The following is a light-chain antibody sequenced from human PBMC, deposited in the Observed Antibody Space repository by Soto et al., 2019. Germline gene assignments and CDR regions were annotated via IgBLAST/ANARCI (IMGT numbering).Light chain of an antibody. CDR3: QQRYSTPYT. V-gene: IGKV1-39*01. CDR2: AAS. CDR1: QSISSY. Sequence: DIQMTQSPSSLSASVGDRVTITCRASQSISSYLNWYQQKPGNAPKLLIYAASSLQSGVQSRFSGSGSGTDFTLTISSLQPEDFATYYGQQRYSTPYTFGQGTKLEIK. J-gene: IGKJ2*01.